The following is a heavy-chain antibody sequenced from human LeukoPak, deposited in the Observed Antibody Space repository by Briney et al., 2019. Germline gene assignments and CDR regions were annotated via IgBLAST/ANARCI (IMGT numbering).Heavy chain of an antibody. CDR1: GFTFSNYG. D-gene: IGHD3-10*01. V-gene: IGHV3-33*01. CDR2: IWYDGSNK. J-gene: IGHJ4*02. CDR3: AGNYGPYYFDY. Sequence: GGSLRLSCAAAGFTFSNYGMHWVRQAPGKGLEWVAVIWYDGSNKYYADSVKGRFTISRDNSKNTLYLQMNSLRAEDTAVYYCAGNYGPYYFDYWGQGTLVTVSS.